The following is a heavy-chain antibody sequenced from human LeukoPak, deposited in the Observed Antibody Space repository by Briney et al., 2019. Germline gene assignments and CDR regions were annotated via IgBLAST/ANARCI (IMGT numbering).Heavy chain of an antibody. J-gene: IGHJ4*02. CDR1: GFTFTSSA. Sequence: SVKVSCKASGFTFTSSAMQWVRQARGQRLEWIGWMFVGSGNTNYAQKFKERVTITREMSTSTAYMELSSLRSEDTAVYYCAAQSIAAAGMDYWGQGTLVTVSS. CDR2: MFVGSGNT. CDR3: AAQSIAAAGMDY. V-gene: IGHV1-58*02. D-gene: IGHD6-13*01.